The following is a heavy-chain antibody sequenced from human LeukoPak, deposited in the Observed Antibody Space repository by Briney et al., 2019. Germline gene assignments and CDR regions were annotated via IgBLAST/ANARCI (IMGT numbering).Heavy chain of an antibody. CDR1: GFTFSTYN. Sequence: GGSLRLSCVASGFTFSTYNMNWVRQAPGKELEWVSYISSSGSTIYYADSVEGRFTISRDNAKNSLYLQMNSLRAEDTAVYYCARDLPPPDYWGQGTLVTVSS. V-gene: IGHV3-48*04. CDR3: ARDLPPPDY. CDR2: ISSSGSTI. J-gene: IGHJ4*02.